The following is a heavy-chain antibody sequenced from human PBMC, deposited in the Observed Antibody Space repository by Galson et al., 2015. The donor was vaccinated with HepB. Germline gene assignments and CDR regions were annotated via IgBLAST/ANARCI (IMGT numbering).Heavy chain of an antibody. CDR3: ARDWGYDTSGYYK. D-gene: IGHD3-22*01. CDR1: GFPFSSYA. J-gene: IGHJ4*02. V-gene: IGHV3-30*04. Sequence: SLRLSCAASGFPFSSYAMHWVRQAPGKGLEWVALISYHGVNKFYRDPVKGRFTISKDNSKNTLFLEMNSLRAEDTAVYYCARDWGYDTSGYYKWGQGTLVTVSS. CDR2: ISYHGVNK.